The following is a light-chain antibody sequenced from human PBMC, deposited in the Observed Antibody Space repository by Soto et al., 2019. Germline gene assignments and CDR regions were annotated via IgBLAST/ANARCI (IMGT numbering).Light chain of an antibody. CDR3: QHYDHLPPLS. CDR2: DAS. Sequence: DIQMTQSPSSLSASIGDRVTITCQASQDIKNYLNWYQQKPGKAPNLLIYDASNLKTGVPLRFSGSGSGTDFTFTISSLQPEDIATYYCQHYDHLPPLSFGGGTKVEIK. J-gene: IGKJ4*01. V-gene: IGKV1-33*01. CDR1: QDIKNY.